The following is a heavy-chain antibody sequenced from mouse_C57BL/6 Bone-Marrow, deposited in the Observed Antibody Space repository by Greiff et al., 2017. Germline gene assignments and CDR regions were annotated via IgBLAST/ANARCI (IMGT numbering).Heavy chain of an antibody. Sequence: QVQLQQPGAELVMPGASVKLSCKASGYTFTRYWMHWVKQRPGQGLEWIGEIDPSDSYTNYNHKFKGKSTLTVDKSSSTAYMQLSSLTSEDSAVYYGARGSNFPFAYWGQGTLVTVSA. CDR3: ARGSNFPFAY. V-gene: IGHV1-69*01. D-gene: IGHD2-5*01. J-gene: IGHJ3*01. CDR2: IDPSDSYT. CDR1: GYTFTRYW.